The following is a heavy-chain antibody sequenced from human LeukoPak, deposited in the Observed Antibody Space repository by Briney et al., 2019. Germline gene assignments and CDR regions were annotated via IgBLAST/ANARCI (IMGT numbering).Heavy chain of an antibody. D-gene: IGHD3-22*01. CDR3: ARDLTTMIVVVSPEAFDI. CDR1: GGSISSYY. J-gene: IGHJ3*02. CDR2: IYYSGST. V-gene: IGHV4-59*12. Sequence: SETLSLTCTVSGGSISSYYWSWIRQPPGKGLEWIGYIYYSGSTNYNPSLKSRVTLSVDTSKNQFSLNLSSVTAADTAVYYCARDLTTMIVVVSPEAFDIWGQGTMVTVSS.